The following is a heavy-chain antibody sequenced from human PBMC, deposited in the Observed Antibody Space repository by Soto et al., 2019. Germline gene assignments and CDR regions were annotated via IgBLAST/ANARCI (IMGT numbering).Heavy chain of an antibody. Sequence: GFPRLSCAATGFTFRSFTKNWVRQAPGKGLEWVSTISSNSAYIYYTDALRGRFTISRDNAKNSLHLQMNSLRAEDTAVYYCAREDSYGLFDYWGQGTLVTVSS. V-gene: IGHV3-21*01. CDR1: GFTFRSFT. CDR2: ISSNSAYI. J-gene: IGHJ4*02. D-gene: IGHD5-18*01. CDR3: AREDSYGLFDY.